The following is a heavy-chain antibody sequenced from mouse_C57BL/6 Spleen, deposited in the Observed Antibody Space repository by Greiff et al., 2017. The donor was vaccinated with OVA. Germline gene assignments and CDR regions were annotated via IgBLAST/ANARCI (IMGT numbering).Heavy chain of an antibody. J-gene: IGHJ4*01. CDR3: SYDYDDGYAMDY. V-gene: IGHV1-82*01. CDR1: GYAFSSSW. D-gene: IGHD2-4*01. Sequence: VKLVESGPELVKPGASVKISCKASGYAFSSSWMNWVKQRPGKGLEWIGRIYPGDGDTNYNGKFKGKATLTADKSSSTAYMQLSSLTSEDSAVYFCSYDYDDGYAMDYWGQGTSVTVSS. CDR2: IYPGDGDT.